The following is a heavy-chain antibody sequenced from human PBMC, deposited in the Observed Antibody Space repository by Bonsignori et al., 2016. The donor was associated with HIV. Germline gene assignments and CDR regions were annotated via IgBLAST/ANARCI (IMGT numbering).Heavy chain of an antibody. CDR2: IRSKANNYAT. CDR3: TRIGLH. D-gene: IGHD2-21*02. V-gene: IGHV3-73*01. J-gene: IGHJ4*02. Sequence: GESLKISCAASGFTFSGSAMHWVRQASGKGLEWVGRIRSKANNYATAYAASVKGRFTISRDDSKNTAYLQMNSLKTEDTAVYYCTRIGLHWGQGTLVTVSS. CDR1: GFTFSGSA.